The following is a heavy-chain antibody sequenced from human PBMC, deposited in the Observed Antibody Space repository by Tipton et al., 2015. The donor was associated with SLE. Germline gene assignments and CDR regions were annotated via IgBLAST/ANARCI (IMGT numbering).Heavy chain of an antibody. CDR2: IYYSGSS. CDR1: NGSISTPTHY. CDR3: ARSLLGDTRGYYMDV. Sequence: TLSLTCTVSNGSISTPTHYWGWVRQPPGKGLEWIASIYYSGSSYYNKSLKSRVTISIDTSKRQFSLKLNSMTAADTAVYYCARSLLGDTRGYYMDVWGKGTTVTVSS. J-gene: IGHJ6*03. D-gene: IGHD1-26*01. V-gene: IGHV4-39*07.